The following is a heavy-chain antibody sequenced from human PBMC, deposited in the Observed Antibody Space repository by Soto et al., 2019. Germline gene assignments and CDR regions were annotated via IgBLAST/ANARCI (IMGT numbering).Heavy chain of an antibody. J-gene: IGHJ5*02. CDR1: GYTFTNYG. CDR3: ARPLGGSGDFWFDP. Sequence: QVKLVQSGAEVKKPGASVKVSCKASGYTFTNYGISWVRQAPGQGPEWMGWISNYNGNTNYAQRFQGRVTMTTDTSTSTAYMELRSLKSDDTAVYYCARPLGGSGDFWFDPWGQGTQVTVSS. V-gene: IGHV1-18*04. CDR2: ISNYNGNT. D-gene: IGHD3-3*01.